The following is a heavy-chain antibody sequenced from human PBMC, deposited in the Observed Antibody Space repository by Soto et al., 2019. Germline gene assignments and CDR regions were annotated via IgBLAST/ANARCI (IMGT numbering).Heavy chain of an antibody. V-gene: IGHV4-31*03. CDR2: IYYSGST. Sequence: QVQLQESGPGLVKPSQTLSLTRTVSGGSISSGGYYWSWIRQHPGKGLEWIGYIYYSGSTYYNPSLKSRVTISVDTSKNQFSLKLSSVTAADTAVYYCARDIYGTYYYYGMDVWGQGTTVTVSS. CDR1: GGSISSGGYY. CDR3: ARDIYGTYYYYGMDV. J-gene: IGHJ6*02. D-gene: IGHD3-10*01.